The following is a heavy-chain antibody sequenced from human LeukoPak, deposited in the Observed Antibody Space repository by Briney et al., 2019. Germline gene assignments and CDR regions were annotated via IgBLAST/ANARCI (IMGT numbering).Heavy chain of an antibody. V-gene: IGHV4-59*11. Sequence: SETLSLTCTVSGGSISSHYWSWIRQPPGKGLEWIGYIYYSGSTNYNPSLKSRVTISVDTSKNLFSLKLSSVTAADTAVYYCARASLRFLEWLSRRDYYYYYMAVWGKGTTVTVSS. J-gene: IGHJ6*03. CDR3: ARASLRFLEWLSRRDYYYYYMAV. CDR1: GGSISSHY. D-gene: IGHD3-3*01. CDR2: IYYSGST.